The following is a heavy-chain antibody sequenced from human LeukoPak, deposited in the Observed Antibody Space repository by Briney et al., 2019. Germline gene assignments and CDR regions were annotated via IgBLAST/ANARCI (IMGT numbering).Heavy chain of an antibody. CDR1: GGTFSSYA. V-gene: IGHV1-69*13. CDR3: ARAPHYGSGSYCDY. CDR2: IIPIFGTA. D-gene: IGHD3-10*01. J-gene: IGHJ4*02. Sequence: ASVKVSCKAFGGTFSSYAISWVRQAPGQGLEWMGGIIPIFGTANYAQKFQGRVTITADESTSTAYMELSSLRSEDTAVYYCARAPHYGSGSYCDYWGQGTLVTVSS.